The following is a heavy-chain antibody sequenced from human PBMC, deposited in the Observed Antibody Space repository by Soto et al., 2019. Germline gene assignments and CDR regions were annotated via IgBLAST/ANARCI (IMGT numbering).Heavy chain of an antibody. J-gene: IGHJ4*02. Sequence: QVQLQESGPGLVKPSQTLSLTCTVSGGSISSGGYYWSWIRQHPGKGLEWIGYIYYSGSTYYNPSLKRRVTISVDTSKNQFSLKLSSVTAADRAVYYCARGAGNYVWRQGQPWGFDYWGQGTLVTVSS. CDR3: ARGAGNYVWRQGQPWGFDY. V-gene: IGHV4-31*03. CDR1: GGSISSGGYY. D-gene: IGHD3-16*01. CDR2: IYYSGST.